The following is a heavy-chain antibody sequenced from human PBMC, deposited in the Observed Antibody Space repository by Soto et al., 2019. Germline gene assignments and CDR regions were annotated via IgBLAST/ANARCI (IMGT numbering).Heavy chain of an antibody. D-gene: IGHD6-19*01. CDR3: ARQRTNEYSSGWYDPNY. J-gene: IGHJ4*02. Sequence: SVKVFCKASGGTFSSYAISWVRQAPGQGFEWMGGIIPIFGTANYAQKFQGRVTITADESTSTAYMERSSLRSEDTAGYYCARQRTNEYSSGWYDPNYWGQGTLVNVST. V-gene: IGHV1-69*13. CDR1: GGTFSSYA. CDR2: IIPIFGTA.